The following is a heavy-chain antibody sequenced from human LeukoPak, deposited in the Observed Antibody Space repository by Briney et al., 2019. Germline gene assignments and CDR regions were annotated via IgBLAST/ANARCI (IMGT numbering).Heavy chain of an antibody. CDR3: AGQLRYFDWLLIDAFDI. V-gene: IGHV4-4*02. CDR2: IYHSGST. J-gene: IGHJ3*02. CDR1: GGSISSSNW. Sequence: SETLSLTCAVSGGSISSSNWWSWVRQPPGKGLEWIGEIYHSGSTNYNPSLKSRVTISVDKSKNQFSLKLSSVTAADTAVYYCAGQLRYFDWLLIDAFDIWGQGTMVTVSS. D-gene: IGHD3-9*01.